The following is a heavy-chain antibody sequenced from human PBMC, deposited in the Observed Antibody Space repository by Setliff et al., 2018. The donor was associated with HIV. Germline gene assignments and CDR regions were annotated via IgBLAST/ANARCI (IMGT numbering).Heavy chain of an antibody. CDR3: ARGQFYCSSSSCYYFDS. Sequence: ASVKVSCKASGYTFTSYVMNWVRQAPGQGLEWMGWINTNTGTPTYAQGFTRRFVFSLDTSVSTAYLQISSPKAEDTAVYYCARGQFYCSSSSCYYFDSWGQGTLVTVSS. D-gene: IGHD2-2*01. J-gene: IGHJ4*02. CDR2: INTNTGTP. V-gene: IGHV7-4-1*02. CDR1: GYTFTSYV.